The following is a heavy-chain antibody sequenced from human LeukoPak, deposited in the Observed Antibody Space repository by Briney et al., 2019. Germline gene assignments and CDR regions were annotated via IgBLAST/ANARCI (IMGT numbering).Heavy chain of an antibody. J-gene: IGHJ1*01. V-gene: IGHV3-23*01. Sequence: SGGSLRLSCAASGFTFSSYDMSWVRQAPGKGLEWVSVIGSSGGSTYYADSVKGRSTISRDNSKNTLYLQMNSLRAEDTAVYYCAKMEVVTADDKYFQYWGQGTLVTVSS. D-gene: IGHD2-21*02. CDR3: AKMEVVTADDKYFQY. CDR1: GFTFSSYD. CDR2: IGSSGGST.